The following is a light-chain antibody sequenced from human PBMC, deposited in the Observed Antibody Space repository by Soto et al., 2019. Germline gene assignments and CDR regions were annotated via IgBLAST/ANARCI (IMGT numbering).Light chain of an antibody. CDR3: QKYNGAPPLFT. V-gene: IGKV1-27*01. CDR1: HDIGNS. Sequence: DIQMTQSPSSLSASVGDRVTITCRAGHDIGNSLAWYQQKPGQVPKLVIFAASTLQSGVPSRFCGSGSGTDFTLTINSLQPEDVATYYCQKYNGAPPLFTFGPGTKVDIK. J-gene: IGKJ3*01. CDR2: AAS.